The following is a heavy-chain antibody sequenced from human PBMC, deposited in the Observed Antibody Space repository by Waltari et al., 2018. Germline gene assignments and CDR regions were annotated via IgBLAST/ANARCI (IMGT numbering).Heavy chain of an antibody. J-gene: IGHJ4*02. CDR1: RYTFTDYY. V-gene: IGHV1-69-2*01. D-gene: IGHD6-13*01. CDR2: VVPEDGWT. Sequence: EAQLVQSGAEVKKPGATVKISCKGSRYTFTDYYIHWVQQAPEKGLDWMGLVVPEDGWTVYAEKFQGRVTRSADTSTDTTHMELSSLRSEDTAVYYCVRGPRVAAAGLDYWGQGTLVTVSS. CDR3: VRGPRVAAAGLDY.